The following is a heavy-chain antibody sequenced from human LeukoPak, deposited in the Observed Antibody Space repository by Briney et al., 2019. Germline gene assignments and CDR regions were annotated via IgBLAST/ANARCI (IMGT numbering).Heavy chain of an antibody. CDR2: ISSSSSTI. CDR1: GFTFSSYS. J-gene: IGHJ4*02. CDR3: ARVGAVDTAMVRGY. D-gene: IGHD5-18*01. V-gene: IGHV3-48*02. Sequence: GGSLRLSCAASGFTFSSYSMNWVRQAPGKGLEGFSYISSSSSTIYYADSVKGRFTISRDNAKNSLYLQMNSLRDEDTAVYYCARVGAVDTAMVRGYWGQGTLVTVSS.